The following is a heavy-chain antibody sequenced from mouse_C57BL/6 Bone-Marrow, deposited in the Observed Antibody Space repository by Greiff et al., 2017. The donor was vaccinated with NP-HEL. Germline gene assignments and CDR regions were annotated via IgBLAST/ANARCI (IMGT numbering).Heavy chain of an antibody. CDR3: TRWGKGGYFDV. J-gene: IGHJ1*03. V-gene: IGHV1-15*01. Sequence: VQLQQSGAELVRPGASVTLSCKASGYTFTDYEMHWVKQTPVHGLEWIGAIDPETGGTAYNQKFKGKAILTADKSSSTAYVELRSLTSEDSAVYYCTRWGKGGYFDVWGTGTTVTVSS. CDR2: IDPETGGT. D-gene: IGHD1-3*01. CDR1: GYTFTDYE.